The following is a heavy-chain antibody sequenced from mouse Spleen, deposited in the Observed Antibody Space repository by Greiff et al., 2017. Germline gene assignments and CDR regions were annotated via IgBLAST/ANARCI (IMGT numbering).Heavy chain of an antibody. CDR3: ARSGRYFDV. V-gene: IGHV1-63*02. Sequence: VQGVESGAELVRPGTSVKISCKASGYTFTNYWLGWVKQRPGHGLEWIGDIYPGGGYTNYNEKFKGKATLTADTSSSTAYMQLSSLTSEDSAVYFCARSGRYFDVWGAGTTVTVSS. CDR2: IYPGGGYT. D-gene: IGHD3-1*01. CDR1: GYTFTNYW. J-gene: IGHJ1*01.